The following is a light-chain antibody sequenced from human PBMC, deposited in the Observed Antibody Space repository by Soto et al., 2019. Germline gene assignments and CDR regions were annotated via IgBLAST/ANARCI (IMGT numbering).Light chain of an antibody. Sequence: DIQMTQSPSTLSASVGDRVTITCRASQSISSWLAWYQQKPGKAPKLLIYKASSLESGVPSRFSVSGSGTEFPLTISSLQPDHFATYYCQQYNSYPWTFVQGTKVEIK. CDR1: QSISSW. CDR3: QQYNSYPWT. CDR2: KAS. V-gene: IGKV1-5*03. J-gene: IGKJ1*01.